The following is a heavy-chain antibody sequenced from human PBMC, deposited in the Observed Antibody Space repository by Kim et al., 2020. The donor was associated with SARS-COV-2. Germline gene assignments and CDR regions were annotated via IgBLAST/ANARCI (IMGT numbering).Heavy chain of an antibody. V-gene: IGHV4-34*01. CDR3: ASQRSPGIAAAPYT. Sequence: SETLSLTCAVYGGSFSGYYWSWIRQPPGKGLEWIGEINHSGSTNYNPSLKSRVTISVDTSKNQFSLKLSSVTAADTAVYYCASQRSPGIAAAPYTWGQGTLVTVSS. CDR2: INHSGST. CDR1: GGSFSGYY. D-gene: IGHD6-13*01. J-gene: IGHJ5*02.